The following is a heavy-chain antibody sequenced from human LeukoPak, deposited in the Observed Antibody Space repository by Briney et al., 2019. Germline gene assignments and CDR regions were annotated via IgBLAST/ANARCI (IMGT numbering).Heavy chain of an antibody. D-gene: IGHD2-2*01. CDR3: ARHPALDQFDY. J-gene: IGHJ4*02. Sequence: SETMSPTCTVSGGSISSVTYYWGWIRQPPGKGLEWIGSIYNSGSTYYHPSLKSRVTLSVDTSKNHFYLKLTSVTAADTAVYHCARHPALDQFDYWGQGTLVTVSS. CDR2: IYNSGST. V-gene: IGHV4-39*01. CDR1: GGSISSVTYY.